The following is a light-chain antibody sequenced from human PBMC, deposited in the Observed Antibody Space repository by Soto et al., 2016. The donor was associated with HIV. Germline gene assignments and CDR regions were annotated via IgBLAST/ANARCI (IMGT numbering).Light chain of an antibody. CDR1: QAISNY. CDR3: QKYDSAPWT. CDR2: AAS. Sequence: DIQMTQSPSSLSASVGDTVTITCRASQAISNYLVWYQQKPGKSPKVLIYAASTLQSGVPSRFSGSGSGTNFSLTISSLQPEDVASYYCQKYDSAPWTFGQGPKVKSN. V-gene: IGKV1-27*01. J-gene: IGKJ1*01.